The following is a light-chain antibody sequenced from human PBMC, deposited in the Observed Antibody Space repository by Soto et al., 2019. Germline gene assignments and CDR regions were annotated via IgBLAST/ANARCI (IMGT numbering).Light chain of an antibody. J-gene: IGLJ3*02. V-gene: IGLV2-14*02. Sequence: QSALTQPASVSGSPGQSITISCTGTSSDVGSYNLVSWYQQHPGKAPKLMIYEGSKRPSGVSNRFSGSKSGNTASLTISGLQAEDDADYYCSSYTSISSWVFGGGTKVTVL. CDR3: SSYTSISSWV. CDR1: SSDVGSYNL. CDR2: EGS.